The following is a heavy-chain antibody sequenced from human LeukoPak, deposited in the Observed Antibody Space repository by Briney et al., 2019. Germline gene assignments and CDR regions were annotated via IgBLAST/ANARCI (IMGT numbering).Heavy chain of an antibody. V-gene: IGHV1-3*01. CDR2: INAGNGDT. CDR1: GYTFTSYA. D-gene: IGHD5-18*01. CDR3: ARESPQRSGYSYPH. Sequence: EASVKVSCKASGYTFTSYAIHWVRQAPGQRLEWMGWINAGNGDTKYSQNFQGRVIITRDTSATTAYMELSSLRSEDTAVYYCARESPQRSGYSYPHWGQGTLVTVSS. J-gene: IGHJ4*02.